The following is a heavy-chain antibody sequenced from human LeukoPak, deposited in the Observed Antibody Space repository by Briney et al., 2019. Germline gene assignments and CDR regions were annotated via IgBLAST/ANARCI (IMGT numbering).Heavy chain of an antibody. Sequence: GGSLRLSCAASGFTFSDTWMHWFRQAPGKGLEWVSAISGSGGSTYYADSVKGRFTISRDNSKNTLYLQMNSLRAEDTAVYYCAKDFESSGYYYVAGNFDYWGQGTLVTVSS. CDR3: AKDFESSGYYYVAGNFDY. CDR2: ISGSGGST. D-gene: IGHD3-22*01. CDR1: GFTFSDTW. V-gene: IGHV3-23*01. J-gene: IGHJ4*02.